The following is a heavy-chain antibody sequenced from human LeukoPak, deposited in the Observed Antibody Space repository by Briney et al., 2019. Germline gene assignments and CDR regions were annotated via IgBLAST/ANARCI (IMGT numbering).Heavy chain of an antibody. CDR1: GYTFTGYY. D-gene: IGHD3-22*01. Sequence: ASVKVSCKASGYTFTGYYMHWVRQAPGQGLEWMGWISPNSGGTNYAQKFQGRVTMTRDTSISTAYMELSRLRSDDTAVYYCARGREDITMIVVVVFDYWGQGTLVTVSS. J-gene: IGHJ4*02. CDR3: ARGREDITMIVVVVFDY. CDR2: ISPNSGGT. V-gene: IGHV1-2*02.